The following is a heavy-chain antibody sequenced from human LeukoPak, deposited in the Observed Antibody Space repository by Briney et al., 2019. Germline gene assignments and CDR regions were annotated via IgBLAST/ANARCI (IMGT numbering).Heavy chain of an antibody. J-gene: IGHJ3*02. CDR3: TSDAFDI. CDR2: ISSNGGIT. CDR1: GFTFSSYA. Sequence: GGSLRLSCAASGFTFSSYAMSWVRQAPGKGLEYVSAISSNGGITYYANSVKGRFTISRDNSKNTLYLQMGSLRAEDMAVYYCTSDAFDIWGQGTMVTVSS. V-gene: IGHV3-64*01.